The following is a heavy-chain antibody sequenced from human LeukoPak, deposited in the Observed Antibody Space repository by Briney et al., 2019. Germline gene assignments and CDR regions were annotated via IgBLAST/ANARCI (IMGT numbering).Heavy chain of an antibody. Sequence: SETLSLTCNFSSGSISPYFWSWIRQPPGKGLEWIGYISYSGSTKYIPSLKSRVTISVDTSKNQFSLKLSSVTAADTAVYYCGRLRLFPDYFDYWGQGTLVTVSS. V-gene: IGHV4-59*01. CDR2: ISYSGST. CDR1: SGSISPYF. CDR3: GRLRLFPDYFDY. J-gene: IGHJ4*02. D-gene: IGHD3-10*02.